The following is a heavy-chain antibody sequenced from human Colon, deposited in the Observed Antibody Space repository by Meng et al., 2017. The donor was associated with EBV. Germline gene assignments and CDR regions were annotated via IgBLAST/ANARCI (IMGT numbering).Heavy chain of an antibody. Sequence: QRQVLSPALVTTSVTLSLTCAVFGGSISSVYWQTWVRQSPGIGLEWIGEIYPSGGTNYNPSLKSRVTISVGKSKNQFSLKLTSVTAADSAVHYCARGGYYSFDYWGQRTLVTVSS. CDR2: IYPSGGT. CDR1: GGSISSVYW. CDR3: ARGGYYSFDY. J-gene: IGHJ4*02. V-gene: IGHV4-4*02. D-gene: IGHD5-18*01.